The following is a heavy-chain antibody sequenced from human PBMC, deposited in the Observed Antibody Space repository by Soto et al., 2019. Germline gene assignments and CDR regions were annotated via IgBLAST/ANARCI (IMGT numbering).Heavy chain of an antibody. CDR2: INGDGSTT. J-gene: IGHJ4*02. CDR1: GFTFSNYW. V-gene: IGHV3-74*01. CDR3: ARSARNYYSFDY. D-gene: IGHD1-7*01. Sequence: EVQLVESGGGLVQPGGSQRFSCAASGFTFSNYWMHWVRQAPGKGLVWVSRINGDGSTTNYADSVKGRFTISRDNDKNTLYLQMNSLRAEDTAVDYCARSARNYYSFDYWGQGTLVTVSS.